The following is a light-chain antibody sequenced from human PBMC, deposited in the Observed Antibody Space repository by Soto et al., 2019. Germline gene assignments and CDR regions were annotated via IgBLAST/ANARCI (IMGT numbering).Light chain of an antibody. J-gene: IGLJ1*01. V-gene: IGLV2-14*01. Sequence: QSVLTQPASVSGSPGQSITISCTGSSSVVGAYNFVSWYQHHPGRAPKLILYEVTTRPSGVSSRFSGSKSGNTASLTISGLQADDEATYYCISYTSTNTPYVFGTGTKLTVL. CDR1: SSVVGAYNF. CDR3: ISYTSTNTPYV. CDR2: EVT.